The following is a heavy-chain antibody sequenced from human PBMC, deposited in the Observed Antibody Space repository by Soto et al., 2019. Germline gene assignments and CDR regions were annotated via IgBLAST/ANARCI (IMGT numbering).Heavy chain of an antibody. V-gene: IGHV1-2*02. D-gene: IGHD4-4*01. CDR3: AAMTTVTVGFDY. J-gene: IGHJ4*02. Sequence: ASVKVSCKASGYAFTGYYMHWVRQAPGQGLEWMGWINPNSGGTNYSQKFQGRVTMTRDTSISTAYMELSRLRSDDTAVYYCAAMTTVTVGFDYWGQGTLVTVSS. CDR2: INPNSGGT. CDR1: GYAFTGYY.